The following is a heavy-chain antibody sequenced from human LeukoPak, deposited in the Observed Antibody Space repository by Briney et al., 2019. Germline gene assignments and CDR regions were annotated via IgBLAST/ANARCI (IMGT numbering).Heavy chain of an antibody. J-gene: IGHJ4*02. CDR3: ARGTSSSVYFDY. Sequence: ASVKVSCKASGYTFTSYDINWVRQATGQGLEWMGWINPNSGGTNYAQKFQGRVTMTRDTSISTAYMELSRLRSDDTAVYYCARGTSSSVYFDYWGQGTLVTVSS. CDR1: GYTFTSYD. D-gene: IGHD2-2*01. CDR2: INPNSGGT. V-gene: IGHV1-2*02.